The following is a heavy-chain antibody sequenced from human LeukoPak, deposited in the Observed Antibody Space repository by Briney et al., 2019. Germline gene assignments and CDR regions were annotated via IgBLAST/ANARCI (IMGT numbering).Heavy chain of an antibody. V-gene: IGHV3-48*03. Sequence: GGSLRLSCAASGFTFSSYEMNWVRQAPGKGLEWVSYISGSGSVIHYADSVKGRFTISRDNAKNSLYLQMNSLRAEDTAVYYCARDRASRDWFDPWGQRTLVTVSS. CDR3: ARDRASRDWFDP. CDR1: GFTFSSYE. CDR2: ISGSGSVI. J-gene: IGHJ5*02.